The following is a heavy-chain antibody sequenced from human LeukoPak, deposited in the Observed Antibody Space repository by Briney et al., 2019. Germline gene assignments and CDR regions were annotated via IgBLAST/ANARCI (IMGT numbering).Heavy chain of an antibody. V-gene: IGHV4-34*09. CDR2: INHSGST. Sequence: SETLSLTCAVYGGSFSGYYWSWIRQPPGKGLEWIGEINHSGSTNYNPSLKSRLTISVDTSKNQFFLQLSSVTAADTAVYYCARDRGKPYWYFDLWGRGTLVTVSS. J-gene: IGHJ2*01. CDR3: ARDRGKPYWYFDL. CDR1: GGSFSGYY.